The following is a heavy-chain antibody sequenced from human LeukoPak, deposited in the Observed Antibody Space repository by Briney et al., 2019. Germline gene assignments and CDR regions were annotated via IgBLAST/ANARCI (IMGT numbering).Heavy chain of an antibody. V-gene: IGHV4-59*08. J-gene: IGHJ4*02. CDR3: ARHPFATPFDF. D-gene: IGHD2-15*01. CDR2: IYHSGDS. CDR1: GASVSGVY. Sequence: PSETLSLTCTVPGASVSGVYWSWIRQPPGKGLEWIGYIYHSGDSNCNPSLKSRVTVSLDTSKNQVSLRLTSVTAADTAVYYCARHPFATPFDFWGRGTLVTVSS.